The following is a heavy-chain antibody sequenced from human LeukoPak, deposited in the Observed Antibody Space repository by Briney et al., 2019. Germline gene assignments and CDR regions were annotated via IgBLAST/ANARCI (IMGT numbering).Heavy chain of an antibody. V-gene: IGHV3-49*03. D-gene: IGHD3-22*01. Sequence: GGSLRLSCTASGFTFGDYAMSRFRQAPGKGLEWVGFIRSKAYGGTTEYAASVKGRFTISRDDSKSIAYLQMNSLKTEDTAVYYCTRASYYDSSGYPNWFDPWGQGTLVTVSS. CDR3: TRASYYDSSGYPNWFDP. CDR1: GFTFGDYA. J-gene: IGHJ5*02. CDR2: IRSKAYGGTT.